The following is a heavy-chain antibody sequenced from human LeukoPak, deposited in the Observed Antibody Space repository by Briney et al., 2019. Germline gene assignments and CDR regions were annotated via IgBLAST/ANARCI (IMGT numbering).Heavy chain of an antibody. V-gene: IGHV4-38-2*01. CDR1: GYSISSGYY. CDR3: ARLDDFWSGYYYYYYYMDV. D-gene: IGHD3-3*01. CDR2: IYHSGST. J-gene: IGHJ6*03. Sequence: SKTLSLTCAVSGYSISSGYYWGWIRQPPGKGLEWIGSIYHSGSTYYNPSLKSRVTISVDKSKNQFSLKLSSVTAADTAMYYCARLDDFWSGYYYYYYYMDVWGKGTTVTVSS.